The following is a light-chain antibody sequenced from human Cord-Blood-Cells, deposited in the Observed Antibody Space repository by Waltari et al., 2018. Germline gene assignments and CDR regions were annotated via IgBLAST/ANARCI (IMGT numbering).Light chain of an antibody. J-gene: IGKJ3*01. Sequence: EILMTQSPATLSVSPGDRATLSCRASQGVSSNLAWYQQKPGQAPRLLIYGASTRATGIPARFSGSGSGTEFTLTISSLQSEDFAVYYCQQYNNWPFTFGPGTKVDIK. V-gene: IGKV3-15*01. CDR2: GAS. CDR1: QGVSSN. CDR3: QQYNNWPFT.